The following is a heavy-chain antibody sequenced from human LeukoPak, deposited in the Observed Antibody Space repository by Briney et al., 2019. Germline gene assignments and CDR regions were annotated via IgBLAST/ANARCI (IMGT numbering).Heavy chain of an antibody. CDR3: AINDRITMIPMLFDY. CDR1: GGTFSSYA. CDR2: IIPILGIA. Sequence: SVKVSCKASGGTFSSYAISWVRQAPGQGLEWMGRIIPILGIANYAQKFQGRVTITADKSTSTAYMELSSLRSEDTAVYYCAINDRITMIPMLFDYWGQGTLVTVSS. V-gene: IGHV1-69*04. D-gene: IGHD3-22*01. J-gene: IGHJ4*02.